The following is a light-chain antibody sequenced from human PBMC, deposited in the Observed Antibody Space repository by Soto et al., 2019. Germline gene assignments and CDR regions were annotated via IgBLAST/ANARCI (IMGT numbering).Light chain of an antibody. CDR3: QQYGSSPYT. CDR2: GAS. CDR1: QSVSSSY. Sequence: EIVLTQSPGTLSLSPGERATLSCRASQSVSSSYLAWYQQKPGQAPRLLIYGASSRATGSPDRFSGSGSGTDFTLTISRLEPEDFAVYSCQQYGSSPYTFGQGTKLEIK. J-gene: IGKJ2*01. V-gene: IGKV3-20*01.